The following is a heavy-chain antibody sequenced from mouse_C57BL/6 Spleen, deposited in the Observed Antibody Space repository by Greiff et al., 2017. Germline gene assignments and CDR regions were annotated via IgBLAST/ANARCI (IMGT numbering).Heavy chain of an antibody. CDR3: SRKALDGYYYWYFDV. CDR2: FHPYNDDT. Sequence: QVQLQQSGAELVKPGASVKMSCKASGYTFTTYPIEWMKQNHGQSLEWIGNFHPYNDDTKYNEKFKGKDTLTVEKSSSTVYLELSRLTSDDSAVYYCSRKALDGYYYWYFDVWGTGTTVTVSS. V-gene: IGHV1-47*01. J-gene: IGHJ1*03. D-gene: IGHD2-3*01. CDR1: GYTFTTYP.